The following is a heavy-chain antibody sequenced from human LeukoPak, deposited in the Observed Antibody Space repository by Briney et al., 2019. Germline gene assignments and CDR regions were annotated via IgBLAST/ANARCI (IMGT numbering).Heavy chain of an antibody. CDR2: ISGSTGST. CDR1: GFTFSNYA. D-gene: IGHD1-26*01. CDR3: AEGPVSAIVRATTLDY. J-gene: IGHJ4*02. V-gene: IGHV3-23*01. Sequence: PGGSLRLSCAASGFTFSNYAMNWVRQAPGKGLEWVSLISGSTGSTYYADSVKGRFSISRDNSKNTVYLQMNSLRVEDTAVYYCAEGPVSAIVRATTLDYWGQGTLVTVSS.